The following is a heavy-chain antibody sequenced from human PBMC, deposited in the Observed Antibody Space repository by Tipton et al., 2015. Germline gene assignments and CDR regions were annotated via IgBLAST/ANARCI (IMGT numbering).Heavy chain of an antibody. Sequence: SLRLSCAASGFTFSRYSMNWVRQAPGKGLEWVSYISSGSSTIYYADSVKGRFTISRDNGKNSLFLQMNSLRDEDTAVYYCARDSCSSASCYKIDYYYGMDVWGQGTTVTVSS. CDR1: GFTFSRYS. CDR2: ISSGSSTI. V-gene: IGHV3-48*02. CDR3: ARDSCSSASCYKIDYYYGMDV. D-gene: IGHD2-2*02. J-gene: IGHJ6*02.